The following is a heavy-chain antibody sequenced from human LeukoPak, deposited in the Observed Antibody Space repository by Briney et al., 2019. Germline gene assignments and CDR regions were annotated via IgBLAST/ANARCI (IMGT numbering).Heavy chain of an antibody. CDR1: GGSISSYS. J-gene: IGHJ2*01. CDR2: IYYSGST. CDR3: ASPFYWYFDL. Sequence: SETLSLTCSVSGGSISSYSWSWIRQPPGKGLEWIGYIYYSGSTNYNPSLKSRVTISVDTSKNQFSLRLSSVTAADTAVYYCASPFYWYFDLWGRGTLVTVSS. V-gene: IGHV4-59*08.